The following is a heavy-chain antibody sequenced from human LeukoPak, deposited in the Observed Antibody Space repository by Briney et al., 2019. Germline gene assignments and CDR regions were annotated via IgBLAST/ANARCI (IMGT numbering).Heavy chain of an antibody. Sequence: ASVKDSCKASGYTFTSYDINWVRQATGQGLEWLGWLNPNSGYTGSAQRFQGRLTMTRVTSMSTVYMELSSLTSEDTAVYYCVRVRGSIDYWGQGTLVTVSS. V-gene: IGHV1-8*01. CDR2: LNPNSGYT. D-gene: IGHD3-10*01. J-gene: IGHJ4*02. CDR3: VRVRGSIDY. CDR1: GYTFTSYD.